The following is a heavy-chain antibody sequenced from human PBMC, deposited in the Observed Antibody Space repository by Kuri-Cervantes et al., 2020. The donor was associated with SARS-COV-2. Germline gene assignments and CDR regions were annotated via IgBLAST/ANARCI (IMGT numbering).Heavy chain of an antibody. CDR1: GYPFTGFY. J-gene: IGHJ3*02. CDR3: ARVFPEYSSGWSRGAFDI. V-gene: IGHV1-2*02. CDR2: INPDTDGT. D-gene: IGHD6-19*01. Sequence: ASVKVSCKASGYPFTGFYLHWVRQTPGQGLEWMGWINPDTDGTNCAPKFQGRVTMTRDTFISTAYMELSRLRSDDTAVYYCARVFPEYSSGWSRGAFDIWGQGTMVTVSS.